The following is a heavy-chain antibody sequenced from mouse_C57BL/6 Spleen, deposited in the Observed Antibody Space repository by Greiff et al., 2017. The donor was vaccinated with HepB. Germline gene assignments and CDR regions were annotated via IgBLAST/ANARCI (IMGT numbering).Heavy chain of an antibody. V-gene: IGHV14-4*01. CDR1: GFNIKDDY. Sequence: VQLKQSGAELVRPGASVKLSCTASGFNIKDDYMHWVKQRPEQGLEWIGWIDPENGDTEYASKFQGKATITADTSSNTAYRQLSSLTSEDTAVYYCTTDTTVVAGDYWGQGTTLTVSS. J-gene: IGHJ2*01. CDR3: TTDTTVVAGDY. D-gene: IGHD1-1*01. CDR2: IDPENGDT.